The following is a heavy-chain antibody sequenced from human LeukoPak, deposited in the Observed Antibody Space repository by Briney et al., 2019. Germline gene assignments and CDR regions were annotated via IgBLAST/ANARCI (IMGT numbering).Heavy chain of an antibody. J-gene: IGHJ4*02. D-gene: IGHD3-9*01. Sequence: GGSLRLSCAASGFTVSSNYMSWVRQAPGKGLEWVSVIYSGGSTYYADSVKGRFTISRDNSKNTLYLQMNSLRAEDTAVYYCAGTYYDILTGYYFYWGQGTLVTVSS. CDR1: GFTVSSNY. CDR3: AGTYYDILTGYYFY. CDR2: IYSGGST. V-gene: IGHV3-66*01.